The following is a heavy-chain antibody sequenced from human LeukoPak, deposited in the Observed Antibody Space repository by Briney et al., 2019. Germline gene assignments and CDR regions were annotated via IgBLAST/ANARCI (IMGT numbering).Heavy chain of an antibody. J-gene: IGHJ5*02. Sequence: SVKVSCKASRGTFSSYAISWVRQAPGHGLEWMGGIIPIFGTAYYAQKFQGRVTITADESTSTAYMELSSLRSEDTAVYYCARDARHRYCSSTTCYRGWLDPWGQGTLVTVSS. CDR1: RGTFSSYA. V-gene: IGHV1-69*13. CDR2: IIPIFGTA. D-gene: IGHD2-2*01. CDR3: ARDARHRYCSSTTCYRGWLDP.